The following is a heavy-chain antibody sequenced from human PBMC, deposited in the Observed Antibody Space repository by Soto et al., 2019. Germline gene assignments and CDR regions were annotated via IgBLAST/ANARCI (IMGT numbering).Heavy chain of an antibody. D-gene: IGHD2-15*01. CDR1: GYTFTAYY. CDR2: INPNSGGT. Sequence: ASVKVSCKASGYTFTAYYIHWVRQAPGQGLEWMGWINPNSGGTNYAHKLQGRVTMTRDTSISTAYMELSRLSSDDTAVYYWASGGHYSTAAADYWGQGTLVTVSS. J-gene: IGHJ4*02. CDR3: ASGGHYSTAAADY. V-gene: IGHV1-2*07.